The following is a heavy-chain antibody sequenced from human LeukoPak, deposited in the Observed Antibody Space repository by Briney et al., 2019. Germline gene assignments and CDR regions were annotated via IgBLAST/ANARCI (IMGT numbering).Heavy chain of an antibody. D-gene: IGHD5-12*01. CDR3: AKDLYSGYLIDY. CDR2: IWDDGSIK. Sequence: GGSLRLSCAASGFTFSSYGMHWVRQAPGKGREWVAVIWDDGSIKYYADSVKGRFTISRDNSKNTLYLQMNSLRAEDTAVYYCAKDLYSGYLIDYWGQGTLVTVSS. CDR1: GFTFSSYG. J-gene: IGHJ4*02. V-gene: IGHV3-33*06.